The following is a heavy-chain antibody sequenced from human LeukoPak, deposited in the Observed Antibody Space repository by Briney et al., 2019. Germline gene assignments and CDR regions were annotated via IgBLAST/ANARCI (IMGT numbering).Heavy chain of an antibody. CDR2: INSDGSSI. J-gene: IGHJ4*02. CDR3: AREGRVSGYDFNC. D-gene: IGHD5-12*01. CDR1: GFTFSSYW. Sequence: GGSLRLSCAASGFTFSSYWLHWVRQAPGKGLVWVSRINSDGSSITYADSVKGRFTISRDNAKNTLYLQMNSLRVEDTAVYYCAREGRVSGYDFNCWGQGTLVTVSS. V-gene: IGHV3-74*03.